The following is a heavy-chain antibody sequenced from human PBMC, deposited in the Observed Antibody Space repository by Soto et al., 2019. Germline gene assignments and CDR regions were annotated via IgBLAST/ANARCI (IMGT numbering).Heavy chain of an antibody. CDR1: GGSFSGYY. D-gene: IGHD3-22*01. Sequence: SETLSLTCAVYGGSFSGYYWSWIRQPPGKGLEWIGEINHSGSTNYNPSLKSRVTISVDTSKNQFSLKLSSVTAADTAVYYCARGRKAENDYYDTGVEYWGQGTLVTVS. J-gene: IGHJ4*02. CDR2: INHSGST. CDR3: ARGRKAENDYYDTGVEY. V-gene: IGHV4-34*01.